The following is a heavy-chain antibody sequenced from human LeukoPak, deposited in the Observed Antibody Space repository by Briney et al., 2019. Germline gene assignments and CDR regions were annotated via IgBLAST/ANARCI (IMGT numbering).Heavy chain of an antibody. D-gene: IGHD3-3*01. V-gene: IGHV3-7*05. CDR1: GFTFSNYW. Sequence: PGGSLILSCAASGFTFSNYWMTWVRQAPGKGLEWVANIKEDGSEKYYVDSVKGRFTISRDNAKNSLYLQMNSLRAEDTAVYYCARGSWSFDYWGQGTLVTVSS. CDR3: ARGSWSFDY. CDR2: IKEDGSEK. J-gene: IGHJ4*02.